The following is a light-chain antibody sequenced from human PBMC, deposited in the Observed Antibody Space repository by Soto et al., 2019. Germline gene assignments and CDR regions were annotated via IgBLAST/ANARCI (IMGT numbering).Light chain of an antibody. Sequence: QAVVTQSPSASASLGASVKLTCTLSSGHSSYAIAWHQQQPEKGPRYLMKLNSDGSYTKGDGIPDRFSGSSSGAERYLTISSLQSEDEADYYCQTWGTGIRVVFGGGTKLTVL. J-gene: IGLJ2*01. CDR2: LNSDGSY. CDR3: QTWGTGIRVV. CDR1: SGHSSYA. V-gene: IGLV4-69*02.